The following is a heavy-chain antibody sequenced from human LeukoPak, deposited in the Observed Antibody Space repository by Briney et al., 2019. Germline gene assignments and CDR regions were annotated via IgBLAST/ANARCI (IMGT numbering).Heavy chain of an antibody. CDR3: ARGKDSSSWYEDY. CDR1: GGSISSYY. D-gene: IGHD6-13*01. CDR2: IYYSGST. V-gene: IGHV4-59*12. J-gene: IGHJ4*02. Sequence: PSETLSLTCTVSGGSISSYYWSWIRQPPGKGLEWIGYIYYSGSTNYNPSLKSRVTISVDTSKNQFSLKLSSVTAADTAVYYCARGKDSSSWYEDYWGQGTLVTVSS.